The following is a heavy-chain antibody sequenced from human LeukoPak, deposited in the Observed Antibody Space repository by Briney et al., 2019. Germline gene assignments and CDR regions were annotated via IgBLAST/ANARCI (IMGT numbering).Heavy chain of an antibody. CDR2: INTNTGNP. CDR3: AREYSGYDNYYYYYYMDV. Sequence: ASVKVSCKASGYTFTSYAMNWVRQAPGQGLEWMGWINTNTGNPTYAQGFTGRFVFSLDTSVSTAYLQISSLKAEDTAVYYCAREYSGYDNYYYYYYMDVWGKGTTVTVSS. J-gene: IGHJ6*03. CDR1: GYTFTSYA. D-gene: IGHD5-12*01. V-gene: IGHV7-4-1*02.